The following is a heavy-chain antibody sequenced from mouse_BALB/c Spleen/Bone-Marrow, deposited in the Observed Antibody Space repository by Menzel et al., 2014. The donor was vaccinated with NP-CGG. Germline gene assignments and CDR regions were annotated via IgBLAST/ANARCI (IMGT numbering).Heavy chain of an antibody. CDR1: GISLTNYA. Sequence: VQLVESGPGLVAPSQSLSIICTVSGISLTNYAVTWVRQPPGKGLEWLGVIWGDGSIVYHSALISRLTISKDNSKSQVFLKSNSPQTDDTATYYCANYSGYGAMDYWGQGTSVTVSS. V-gene: IGHV2-3*01. D-gene: IGHD1-2*01. CDR3: ANYSGYGAMDY. J-gene: IGHJ4*01. CDR2: IWGDGSI.